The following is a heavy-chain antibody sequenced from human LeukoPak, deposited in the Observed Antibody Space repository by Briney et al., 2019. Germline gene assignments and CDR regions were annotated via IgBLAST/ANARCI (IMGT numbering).Heavy chain of an antibody. CDR1: GGSFSGYY. CDR2: INHSGST. D-gene: IGHD3-22*01. V-gene: IGHV4-34*01. CDR3: ARSESTYYYDSSGYKNAFDI. J-gene: IGHJ3*02. Sequence: TSETLSLTCAVYGGSFSGYYWSWIRQPPGKGLEWIGEINHSGSTNYNPSLKSRVTISVDTSKNQFSLKLSSVTAADTAVYYCARSESTYYYDSSGYKNAFDIWGQGTMVTVSS.